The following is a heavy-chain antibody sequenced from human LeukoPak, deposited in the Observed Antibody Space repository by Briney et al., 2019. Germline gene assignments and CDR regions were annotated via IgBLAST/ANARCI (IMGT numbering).Heavy chain of an antibody. CDR1: GFTFSSYS. CDR2: ISYDGSHK. J-gene: IGHJ4*02. V-gene: IGHV3-30*14. CDR3: GRGNFPHCSGDCFDS. Sequence: GGSLRLSCAASGFTFSSYSMHWVRQAPGKGLEWVAVISYDGSHKYYADSVKGRFTIFRDDSKNTVYLQMNSLRVEDTAIYYCGRGNFPHCSGDCFDSWGQGTLVTVSS. D-gene: IGHD2-21*02.